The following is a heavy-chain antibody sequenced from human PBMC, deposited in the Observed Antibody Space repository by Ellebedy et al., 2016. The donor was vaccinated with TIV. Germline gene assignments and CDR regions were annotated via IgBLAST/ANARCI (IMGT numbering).Heavy chain of an antibody. V-gene: IGHV3-20*04. D-gene: IGHD1-1*01. CDR1: GFTFDDYG. CDR2: INWNGGST. J-gene: IGHJ4*02. Sequence: GESLKISCAASGFTFDDYGMSWVRQAPGKGLEWVSGINWNGGSTGYADSVKGRFTISRDNAKNSLYLQMNSLRAEDTALYYCARDLDGPGEFDYWGQGTLVTVSS. CDR3: ARDLDGPGEFDY.